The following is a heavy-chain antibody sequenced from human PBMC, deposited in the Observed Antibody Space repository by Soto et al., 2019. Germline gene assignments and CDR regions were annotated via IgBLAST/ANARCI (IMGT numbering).Heavy chain of an antibody. V-gene: IGHV1-18*04. D-gene: IGHD6-19*01. Sequence: ASVKVSCKASGYTFTSYGISWVRQAPGQGLEWMGWISAYNGNTNYAQKLQGRVTMTTDTSTSTAYMELRSLRSDDTAVYYCARDRVAVATRYGTDVWGKGTTVTVSS. CDR2: ISAYNGNT. CDR1: GYTFTSYG. CDR3: ARDRVAVATRYGTDV. J-gene: IGHJ6*04.